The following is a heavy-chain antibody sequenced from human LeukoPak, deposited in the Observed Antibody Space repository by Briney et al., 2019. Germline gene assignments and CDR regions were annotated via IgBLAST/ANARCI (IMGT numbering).Heavy chain of an antibody. CDR1: GYTFTSYA. CDR3: ARDTPKERHPEEPFDY. J-gene: IGHJ4*02. D-gene: IGHD1-1*01. Sequence: ASVKVSCKASGYTFTSYAMNWVRQAPGQGLEWMGWINTNTGNPTYAQGFTGRFVFSLDTSVSTAYLQISSLKAEDTAVYYCARDTPKERHPEEPFDYWGQGTLVTVSS. CDR2: INTNTGNP. V-gene: IGHV7-4-1*02.